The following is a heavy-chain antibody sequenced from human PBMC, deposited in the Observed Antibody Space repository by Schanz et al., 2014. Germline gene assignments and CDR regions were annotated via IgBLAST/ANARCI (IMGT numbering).Heavy chain of an antibody. J-gene: IGHJ4*02. Sequence: QVQLVESGGSVVQPGRSLRLSCAGSGFSFSDYGMHWVRQAPGRGLEWVAVISYHGSEKYYADSVKGRFTISRDNSKNTLYLQMNSLRTEDTAVYFCAKSYDTSGYSGFDYWGQGTLVIVS. D-gene: IGHD3-22*01. V-gene: IGHV3-30*18. CDR2: ISYHGSEK. CDR3: AKSYDTSGYSGFDY. CDR1: GFSFSDYG.